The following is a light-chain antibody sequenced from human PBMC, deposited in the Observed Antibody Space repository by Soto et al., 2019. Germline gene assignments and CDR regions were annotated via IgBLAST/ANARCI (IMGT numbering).Light chain of an antibody. CDR2: EDS. CDR1: SIGSKS. J-gene: IGLJ3*02. V-gene: IGLV3-21*02. CDR3: QVWDSTSDRPVV. Sequence: SYELTQTPSLSVAPGQTARITCGGNSIGSKSVHWYQQKPGQAPKLVVFEDSDRPSGVPERFSGSNSGNTATLTITRVEAGDEADYHCQVWDSTSDRPVVFGGGTQLTVL.